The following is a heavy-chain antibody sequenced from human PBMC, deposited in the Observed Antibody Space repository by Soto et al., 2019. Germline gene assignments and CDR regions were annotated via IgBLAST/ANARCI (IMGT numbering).Heavy chain of an antibody. CDR1: GYTLTELS. Sequence: GASVKVSCKVSGYTLTELSMHWVRQAPGKGLEWMGGFDPEDGETIYAQKFQGRVTMTEDTSTDTAYMELSSLRSEDTAVYYCATLELRKGYSGYDFGYWGQGTLVTVSS. D-gene: IGHD5-12*01. CDR2: FDPEDGET. CDR3: ATLELRKGYSGYDFGY. V-gene: IGHV1-24*01. J-gene: IGHJ4*02.